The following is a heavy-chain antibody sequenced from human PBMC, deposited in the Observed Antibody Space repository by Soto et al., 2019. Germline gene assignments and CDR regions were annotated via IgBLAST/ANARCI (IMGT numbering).Heavy chain of an antibody. V-gene: IGHV3-23*01. CDR2: ISGSGGST. CDR1: GFTFSSYA. J-gene: IGHJ4*02. CDR3: AKAHGYSSGWYGDKGGYYFDY. Sequence: AGSLRLSCAASGFTFSSYAMSWVRQAPGKGLEWVSAISGSGGSTYYADSVKGRFTISRDNSKNTLYLQMNSLRAEDTAVYYCAKAHGYSSGWYGDKGGYYFDYWGQGTLVTVSS. D-gene: IGHD6-19*01.